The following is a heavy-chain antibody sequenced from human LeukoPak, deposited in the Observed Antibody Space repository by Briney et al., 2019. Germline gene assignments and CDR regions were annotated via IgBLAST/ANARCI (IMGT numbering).Heavy chain of an antibody. J-gene: IGHJ6*02. V-gene: IGHV3-7*01. CDR2: IKQDGSEK. CDR3: AGGLRFLEYV. Sequence: QPGGSLRLSCAVSGFTFSDYWMSWVRQAPGKGLEWVAYIKQDGSEKYYVDSVKGRFTISRDNAKNSLYLQMNSLRAEDTAVNYCAGGLRFLEYVWGQGTTVTVSS. CDR1: GFTFSDYW. D-gene: IGHD3-3*01.